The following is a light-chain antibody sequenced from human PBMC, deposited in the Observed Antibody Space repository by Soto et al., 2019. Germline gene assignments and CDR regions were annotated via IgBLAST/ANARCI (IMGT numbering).Light chain of an antibody. Sequence: VLTQSPGTLSRSPGERATLSGMASQSVSNNYLAWYQQKPGQAPRLLIYGASNRATGIPDRFSGSGSGTDFTLTISRLEPEDFAVYYCQQYGSSGTFGQGTKVDI. J-gene: IGKJ1*01. V-gene: IGKV3-20*01. CDR1: QSVSNNY. CDR2: GAS. CDR3: QQYGSSGT.